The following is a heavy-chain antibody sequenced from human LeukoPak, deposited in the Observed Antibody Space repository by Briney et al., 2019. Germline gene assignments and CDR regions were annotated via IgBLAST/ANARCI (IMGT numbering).Heavy chain of an antibody. D-gene: IGHD3-3*01. J-gene: IGHJ3*01. CDR2: ISYDGGNT. CDR3: ARSTSLTAYYDF. CDR1: GFTFSSYG. V-gene: IGHV3-30*03. Sequence: QPGMSLRLSCAASGFTFSSYGMHWVRQAPGKGLEWMAVISYDGGNTYYSDSVKGRFTISRDNAKNSLYLQMNSLRAEDTAVYYCARSTSLTAYYDFWSQGTMVTVSS.